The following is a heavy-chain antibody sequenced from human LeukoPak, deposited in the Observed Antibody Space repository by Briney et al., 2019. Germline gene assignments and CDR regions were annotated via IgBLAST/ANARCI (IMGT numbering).Heavy chain of an antibody. CDR2: IYTSGSA. CDR1: GGSISSYY. V-gene: IGHV4-4*07. J-gene: IGHJ5*02. D-gene: IGHD3-10*01. Sequence: SETLSLTCTVSGGSISSYYWSWIRQPAGKGLEWIGRIYTSGSANYNPSLKSRVTMSVDTSKNQFSLKLSSVTAADTAVYYCARDLVGYYYGSGSLGFDPWGQGTLVTVSS. CDR3: ARDLVGYYYGSGSLGFDP.